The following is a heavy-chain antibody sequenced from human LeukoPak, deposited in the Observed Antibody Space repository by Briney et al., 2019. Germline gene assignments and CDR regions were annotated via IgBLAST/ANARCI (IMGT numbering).Heavy chain of an antibody. Sequence: GGSLRLSCAASGFTFSSYGMHWVRQAPGKGLEGVAVISYDGSNKYYADSVKGRFTISRENSKNTLYLQMNSLRAEDTAVYYCAKDDGQWLASYYFDYWGQGTLVTVSS. D-gene: IGHD6-19*01. V-gene: IGHV3-30*18. J-gene: IGHJ4*02. CDR3: AKDDGQWLASYYFDY. CDR1: GFTFSSYG. CDR2: ISYDGSNK.